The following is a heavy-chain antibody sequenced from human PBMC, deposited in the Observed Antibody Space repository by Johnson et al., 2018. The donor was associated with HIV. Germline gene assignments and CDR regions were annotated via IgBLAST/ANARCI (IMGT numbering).Heavy chain of an antibody. CDR3: ARGGAFHAFDI. D-gene: IGHD3-3*02. CDR1: GFSFIDYA. V-gene: IGHV3-74*02. CDR2: VNNDGGDT. J-gene: IGHJ3*02. Sequence: VQLVESGGGLVRPGGSLRLSCVASGFSFIDYAMLWVRQAPGKWLVWVSRVNNDGGDTIYADSVKGRFTISRDNAKNTLYLQMNSLRAEDTAMYFCARGGAFHAFDIWGHGTTVTVSS.